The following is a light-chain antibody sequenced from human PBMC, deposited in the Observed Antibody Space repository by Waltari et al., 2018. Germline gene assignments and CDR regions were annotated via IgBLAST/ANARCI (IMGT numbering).Light chain of an antibody. V-gene: IGKV4-1*01. J-gene: IGKJ4*01. CDR2: WES. CDR1: QSVSYTASNKHY. CDR3: QQYYTTPLT. Sequence: DIVMTQSPDSLAVSLGERATINCKSSQSVSYTASNKHYLAWYQQKPGQPPKLIIYWESNRESGVPDRFSGSGSGTDFTLTISRLQAEDVAVYYCQQYYTTPLTCGGGTKVEI.